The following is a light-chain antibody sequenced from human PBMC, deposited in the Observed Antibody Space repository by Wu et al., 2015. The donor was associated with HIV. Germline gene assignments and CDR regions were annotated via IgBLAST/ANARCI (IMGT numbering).Light chain of an antibody. Sequence: DIQMTQSPSSLSASVGDRVTITCRASHTISHYLNWYQQKPGKAPNLLIYGASNLQSEVPSRFSGSGSGTDFTLTISSLQPEDVATYYCQKYNTAPWTFGQGTKVEMK. CDR3: QKYNTAPWT. CDR1: HTISHY. V-gene: IGKV1-39*01. J-gene: IGKJ1*01. CDR2: GAS.